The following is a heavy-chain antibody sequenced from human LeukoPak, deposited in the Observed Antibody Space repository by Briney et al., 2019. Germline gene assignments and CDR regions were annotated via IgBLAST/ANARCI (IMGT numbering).Heavy chain of an antibody. CDR2: ISYDGSNK. J-gene: IGHJ6*02. V-gene: IGHV3-30*18. Sequence: GRSLRLSCAASGFTFSSYGMHWVRQAPGKGLEWVAVISYDGSNKYYADSVKGRFTISRDNSKNTLYLQMNSLRAEDTAVYYCAKDGWIQLRPYYYYGMDVWGQGTTVTVSS. D-gene: IGHD5-18*01. CDR3: AKDGWIQLRPYYYYGMDV. CDR1: GFTFSSYG.